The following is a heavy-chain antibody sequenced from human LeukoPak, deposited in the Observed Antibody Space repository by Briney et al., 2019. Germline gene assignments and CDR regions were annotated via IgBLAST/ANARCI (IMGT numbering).Heavy chain of an antibody. V-gene: IGHV3-74*01. CDR2: INSDGSWT. CDR3: ARVGATSYY. J-gene: IGHJ4*02. CDR1: GNYW. D-gene: IGHD1-26*01. Sequence: GGSLRLSCAASGNYWMHWVRQAPGKGLVWVSHINSDGSWTNYADSVKGRFTISRDNAKSTLFLLMNSLRAEDTAVYYCARVGATSYYWGQGSLVTVSS.